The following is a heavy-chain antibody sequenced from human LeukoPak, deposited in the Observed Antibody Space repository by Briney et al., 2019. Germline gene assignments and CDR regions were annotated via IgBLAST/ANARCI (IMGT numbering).Heavy chain of an antibody. CDR1: RLNVSNSY. CDR3: ARVTYGTTGWYGPSDF. D-gene: IGHD6-19*01. CDR2: IYSSGSA. J-gene: IGHJ4*02. Sequence: GGSLRLSCAASRLNVSNSYMSWVRQAPGKGLEWVSIIYSSGSAYYAVSVGGRFTMSRGSSRNTVSLQMSSLRVDDTAVYFCARVTYGTTGWYGPSDFWGPGTLVTVSS. V-gene: IGHV3-66*01.